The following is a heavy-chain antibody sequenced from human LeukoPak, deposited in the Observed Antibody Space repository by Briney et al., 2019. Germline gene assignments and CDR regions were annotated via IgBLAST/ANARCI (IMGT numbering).Heavy chain of an antibody. J-gene: IGHJ4*02. CDR3: ARERDYARYFDY. CDR1: GFTFSSYA. CDR2: ISYDGSNK. Sequence: GRSLRLSCATSGFTFSSYAMHWVRQAPGKGLEWVAVISYDGSNKYYADSVKGRFTISRDNSRNTLYLQMNSLRAEDTAVYYCARERDYARYFDYWGQGTLVTVSS. D-gene: IGHD4-17*01. V-gene: IGHV3-30-3*01.